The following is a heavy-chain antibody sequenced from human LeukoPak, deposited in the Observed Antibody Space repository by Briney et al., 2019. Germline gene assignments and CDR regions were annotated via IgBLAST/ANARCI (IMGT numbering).Heavy chain of an antibody. V-gene: IGHV3-23*01. CDR2: ITGGGETT. Sequence: GGSLRLSCAASGFTFTTYGMNWVRQAPGEGLEWVSGITGGGETTFYADSVRGRFTISRDNHKNTLYLKMNSLSADDTAAYYCARDARLMAFDNRGKGTLVTVSS. D-gene: IGHD2-8*01. CDR1: GFTFTTYG. CDR3: ARDARLMAFDN. J-gene: IGHJ5*02.